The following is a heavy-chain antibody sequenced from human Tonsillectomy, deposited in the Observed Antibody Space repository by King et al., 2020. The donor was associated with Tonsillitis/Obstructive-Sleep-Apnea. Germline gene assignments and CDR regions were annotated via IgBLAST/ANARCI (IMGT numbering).Heavy chain of an antibody. D-gene: IGHD3-16*02. CDR1: GGSISSYY. CDR2: IYYSGST. J-gene: IGHJ3*02. V-gene: IGHV4-59*01. Sequence: VQLQESGPGLVKPSETLSLTCTVSGGSISSYYWSWIRQPPGKGLEWIGYIYYSGSTNYNPSLKSRVTISVDTSKNQFSLKLSSVTAADTAVYYCARAKGDYDYVWGSYRPGAFDIWGQGTMVTVSS. CDR3: ARAKGDYDYVWGSYRPGAFDI.